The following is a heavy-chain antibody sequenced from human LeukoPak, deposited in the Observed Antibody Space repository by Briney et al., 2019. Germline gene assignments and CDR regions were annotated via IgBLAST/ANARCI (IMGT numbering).Heavy chain of an antibody. CDR2: ISSSSSYI. CDR3: ARGIGPITMIV. Sequence: GGSLRLSCAASGFTFSSYSMNWVRQAPGKGLEWVSSISSSSSYIYYADSVKGRFTISRDNAKNSLYLQMNSLRAEDTAVYYCARGIGPITMIVWGQGTLVIVSS. CDR1: GFTFSSYS. V-gene: IGHV3-21*01. D-gene: IGHD3-22*01. J-gene: IGHJ4*02.